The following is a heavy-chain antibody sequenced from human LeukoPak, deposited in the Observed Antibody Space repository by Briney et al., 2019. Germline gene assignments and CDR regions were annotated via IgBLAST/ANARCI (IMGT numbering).Heavy chain of an antibody. CDR1: GFTFSSYG. CDR2: IWYDGSYK. J-gene: IGHJ4*02. Sequence: GGSLRLSCAASGFTFSSYGMHWVRQAPGKGLEWVAVIWYDGSYKYYADSVKGRFTISRDNSKNTLYLQMNSLRAEDTAVYYCARARVEMATIIDYWGQGTLVTVSS. V-gene: IGHV3-30*19. D-gene: IGHD5-12*01. CDR3: ARARVEMATIIDY.